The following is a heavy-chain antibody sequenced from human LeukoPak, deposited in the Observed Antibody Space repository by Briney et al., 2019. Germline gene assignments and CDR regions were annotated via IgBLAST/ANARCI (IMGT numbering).Heavy chain of an antibody. CDR3: ARQSRGTTARLFDY. V-gene: IGHV4-59*08. Sequence: SETLSLTCTVSGDSISSYYWSWLRQPPGEGLEWIGYISYSGSTNYNPSLESRVTISGDTSKNQFSLKLSSVTAADTAFYYCARQSRGTTARLFDYWGQGTLVTVSS. D-gene: IGHD1-1*01. CDR1: GDSISSYY. CDR2: ISYSGST. J-gene: IGHJ4*02.